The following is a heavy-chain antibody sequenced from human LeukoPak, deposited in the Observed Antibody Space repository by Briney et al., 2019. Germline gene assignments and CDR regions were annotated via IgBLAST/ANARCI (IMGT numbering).Heavy chain of an antibody. CDR1: GFTFTAAW. D-gene: IGHD3-16*01. Sequence: GGSLRLSRAASGFTFTAAWMSWVRQAPGKGLEWVGRIESKSDGGTTYYAAPVKGRFTISRDDLKNILYLQMNSLKTEDTAVYFCTLDDVGLAPDYWGQGTLVTVSS. J-gene: IGHJ4*02. CDR2: IESKSDGGTT. V-gene: IGHV3-15*04. CDR3: TLDDVGLAPDY.